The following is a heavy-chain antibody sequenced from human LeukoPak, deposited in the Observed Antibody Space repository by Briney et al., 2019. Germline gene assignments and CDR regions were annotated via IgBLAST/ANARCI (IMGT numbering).Heavy chain of an antibody. Sequence: ASVKVSCKASGGTFSSYAISWVRQAPRQGLEWMGGIIPIFGTANYAQKFQGRVTITADESTSTAYMELSSLRSEDTAVYYCARVAGAPYYYYMDVWGKGTTVTISS. J-gene: IGHJ6*03. CDR1: GGTFSSYA. CDR3: ARVAGAPYYYYMDV. D-gene: IGHD1-26*01. CDR2: IIPIFGTA. V-gene: IGHV1-69*13.